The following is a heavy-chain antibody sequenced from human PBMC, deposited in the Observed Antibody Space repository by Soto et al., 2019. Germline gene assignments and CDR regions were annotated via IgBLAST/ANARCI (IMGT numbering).Heavy chain of an antibody. D-gene: IGHD6-13*01. V-gene: IGHV3-33*01. CDR2: IWYDGSNK. J-gene: IGHJ6*02. Sequence: GGSLRLSCAASGFTFSSYGMHWVRQAPGKGLEWVAVIWYDGSNKYYADSVKGRFTISRDNSKNTLYLQMNSLRAEDTAVYYCAREDRSSWYYYYGMDVWGQGTTVTVSS. CDR3: AREDRSSWYYYYGMDV. CDR1: GFTFSSYG.